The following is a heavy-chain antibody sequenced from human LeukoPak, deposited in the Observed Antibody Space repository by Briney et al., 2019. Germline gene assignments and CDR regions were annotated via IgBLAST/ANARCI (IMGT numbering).Heavy chain of an antibody. J-gene: IGHJ6*02. V-gene: IGHV4-61*01. Sequence: SETLSLTCTVSGGSVSSGSYYWSWIRQPPGKGLEWIGYIYYSGSTNYNPSLKSRVTISVDTSKNQFSLKLSSVTAADTAVYYCATQTSWIQQFGYYYYGMDVWGQGTTVTVSS. CDR3: ATQTSWIQQFGYYYYGMDV. CDR1: GGSVSSGSYY. D-gene: IGHD5-18*01. CDR2: IYYSGST.